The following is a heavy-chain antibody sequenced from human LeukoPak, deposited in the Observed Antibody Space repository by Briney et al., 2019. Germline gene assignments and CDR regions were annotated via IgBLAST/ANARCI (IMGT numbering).Heavy chain of an antibody. Sequence: GGSLRLSCAASGFTFSSYAMHWVRQAPGKGLEWVAVISYDGSNKYYADSVKGRFTISRDNSKNTLYLQMNSLRAEDTAVYYCARDETGTTSPCTFDYWGQGTLVTVSS. D-gene: IGHD1-7*01. J-gene: IGHJ4*02. V-gene: IGHV3-30*01. CDR2: ISYDGSNK. CDR1: GFTFSSYA. CDR3: ARDETGTTSPCTFDY.